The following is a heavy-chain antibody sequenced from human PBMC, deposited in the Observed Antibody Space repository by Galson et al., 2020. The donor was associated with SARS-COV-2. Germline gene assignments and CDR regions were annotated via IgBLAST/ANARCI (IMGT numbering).Heavy chain of an antibody. Sequence: GGSVRLACAASGFTFSSYAMSWVRQAPEKGLEWVSAISASVGSTYYADSVKGRFTISRDNSKNTLYLQMNSLRAEDTAVYYCAKFAGTCHFDYWGQGTLVTVSS. V-gene: IGHV3-23*01. D-gene: IGHD1-1*01. CDR3: AKFAGTCHFDY. J-gene: IGHJ4*02. CDR2: ISASVGST. CDR1: GFTFSSYA.